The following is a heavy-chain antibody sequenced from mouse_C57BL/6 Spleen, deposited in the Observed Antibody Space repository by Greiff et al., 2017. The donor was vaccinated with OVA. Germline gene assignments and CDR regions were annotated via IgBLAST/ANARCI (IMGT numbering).Heavy chain of an antibody. D-gene: IGHD1-1*01. CDR1: GYTFTSYW. CDR3: ARGYYYGSSWYFDV. Sequence: QVQLKQPGAELVMPGASVKLSCKASGYTFTSYWMHWVKQRPGQGLEWIGEIDPSDSYTNYNQKFKGKSTLTVDKSSSTAYMQLSSLTSEDSAVYYCARGYYYGSSWYFDVWGTGTTVTVSS. CDR2: IDPSDSYT. J-gene: IGHJ1*03. V-gene: IGHV1-69*01.